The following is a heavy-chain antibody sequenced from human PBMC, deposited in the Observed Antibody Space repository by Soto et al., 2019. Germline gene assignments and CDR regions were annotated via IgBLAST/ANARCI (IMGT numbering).Heavy chain of an antibody. CDR1: GDSVSSHDAV. D-gene: IGHD3-10*01. V-gene: IGHV6-1*01. CDR2: TYYRSKWYD. CDR3: ARENTMVRGLLNPLAY. Sequence: SQTLSLTCAISGDSVSSHDAVWNWIRQSPSRGLEWLGRTYYRSKWYDDYAVSVKSRITINPGTSKNQFSLHLNSVTPEDTAVYYCARENTMVRGLLNPLAYWGQGTLVTVSS. J-gene: IGHJ1*01.